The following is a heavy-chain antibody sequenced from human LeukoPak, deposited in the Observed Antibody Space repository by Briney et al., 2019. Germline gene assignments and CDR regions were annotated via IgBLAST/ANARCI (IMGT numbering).Heavy chain of an antibody. D-gene: IGHD2-2*01. CDR2: INHSGST. J-gene: IGHJ6*02. CDR3: ARECDIVVVPAAMLDV. CDR1: GGSFSGYY. V-gene: IGHV4-34*01. Sequence: SETLSLTCAVYGGSFSGYYWSWIRQPPGKGLEWIGEINHSGSTNYNPSLKSRVTISVDTSKNQFSLKPSSVTAADTAVYYCARECDIVVVPAAMLDVWGQGATVTVSS.